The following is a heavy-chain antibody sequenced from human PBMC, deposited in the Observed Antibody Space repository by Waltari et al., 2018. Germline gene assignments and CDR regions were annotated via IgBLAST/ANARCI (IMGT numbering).Heavy chain of an antibody. Sequence: QLQLQESGPGLVKPSETLSLTCTVSGGSISSSSYYWGWIRQPPGKGLEWIGSIYYSGRTYSTPSLQSRVTISVHTSKNQFSLKLSSVTAADTAVYYCARPPRGYSYGYYFDYWGQGTLVTVSS. V-gene: IGHV4-39*07. CDR1: GGSISSSSYY. CDR2: IYYSGRT. J-gene: IGHJ4*02. D-gene: IGHD5-18*01. CDR3: ARPPRGYSYGYYFDY.